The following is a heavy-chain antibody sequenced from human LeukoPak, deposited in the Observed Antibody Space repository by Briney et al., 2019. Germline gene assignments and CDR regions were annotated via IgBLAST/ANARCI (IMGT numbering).Heavy chain of an antibody. CDR2: LNNDGSST. V-gene: IGHV3-74*01. CDR3: ASSQSGYFVQ. J-gene: IGHJ4*02. CDR1: GFTFSNFY. D-gene: IGHD3-9*01. Sequence: GGSLRLSCAASGFTFSNFYMHWVRQAPGKGLVWVSRLNNDGSSTNYADSVKGRFTISRDNAKNTLYLQMNSLRAEDTAVCFCASSQSGYFVQWGQGTLVTVSS.